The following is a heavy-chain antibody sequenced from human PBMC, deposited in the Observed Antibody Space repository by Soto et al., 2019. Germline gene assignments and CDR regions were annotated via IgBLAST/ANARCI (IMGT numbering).Heavy chain of an antibody. V-gene: IGHV1-8*01. CDR2: MNPNSGNS. CDR1: GYTFTSHD. CDR3: ATSLRAGAYDI. Sequence: ASVKVSCKASGYTFTSHDINWVRQAPGQGLEWMGWMNPNSGNSGYVHQFQGRVTMTRYTSISTAYMELTSLTSEDTAMYYCATSLRAGAYDIWGQGTKVIVSS. J-gene: IGHJ3*02. D-gene: IGHD4-17*01.